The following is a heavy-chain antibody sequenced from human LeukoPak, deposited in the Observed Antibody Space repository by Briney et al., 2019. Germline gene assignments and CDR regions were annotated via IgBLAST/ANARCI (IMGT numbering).Heavy chain of an antibody. CDR2: ISGSGDST. CDR1: GFTFSSYA. J-gene: IGHJ1*01. D-gene: IGHD3-10*01. CDR3: AKDQAYYGSGSYKAYFQH. V-gene: IGHV3-23*01. Sequence: GGSLRLSCAASGFTFSSYAMTWVRQAPGKGLEWVSAISGSGDSTYYADSVKGRFTTSRDNSKNTLYLQMNSLRAEDTGVYPCAKDQAYYGSGSYKAYFQHWGQGTLVTVSS.